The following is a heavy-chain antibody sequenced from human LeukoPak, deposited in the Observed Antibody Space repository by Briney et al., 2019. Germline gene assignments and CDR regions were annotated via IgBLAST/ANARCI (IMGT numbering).Heavy chain of an antibody. Sequence: SETLSLTCTIYGESFKTYYGLWVRQPPGKGLEWIGEISHSGITNYNPSLESRVTMSVDTSKNQFSLSLTSVTAADTAVYYCARDSTGTAFDPWGQGTLVTVSS. J-gene: IGHJ5*02. V-gene: IGHV4-34*01. CDR1: GESFKTYY. CDR3: ARDSTGTAFDP. D-gene: IGHD1-14*01. CDR2: ISHSGIT.